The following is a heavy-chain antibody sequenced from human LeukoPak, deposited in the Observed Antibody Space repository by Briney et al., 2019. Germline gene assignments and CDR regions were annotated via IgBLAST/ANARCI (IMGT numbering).Heavy chain of an antibody. Sequence: PSETLSLTCTVSGYSISSGYYWGWIRQPPGKGLEWIGSIFHSGSTYYNASLKSRVTISVDTSRNQFSLKLSSVTAADTAVYYCARRRDGYNEDFFDYWGQGTLVTVSS. CDR3: ARRRDGYNEDFFDY. D-gene: IGHD5-24*01. CDR2: IFHSGST. J-gene: IGHJ4*02. V-gene: IGHV4-38-2*02. CDR1: GYSISSGYY.